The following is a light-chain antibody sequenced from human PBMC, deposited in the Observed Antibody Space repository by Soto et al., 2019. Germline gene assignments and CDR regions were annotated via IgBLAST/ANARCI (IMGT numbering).Light chain of an antibody. Sequence: DIQMTQSPCSLSASVGERVTITSQASQDIRKYLNWYQQKPGKAPKLLIYTASDLQTGVPSTFSGSGSGRNFTFAISGLQPEDIGTYHCQQYDDLPCPFGPGTKVDIK. CDR3: QQYDDLPCP. CDR2: TAS. J-gene: IGKJ3*01. CDR1: QDIRKY. V-gene: IGKV1-33*01.